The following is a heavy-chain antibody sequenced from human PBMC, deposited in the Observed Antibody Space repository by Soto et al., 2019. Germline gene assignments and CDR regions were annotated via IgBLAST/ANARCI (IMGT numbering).Heavy chain of an antibody. CDR1: GFTFSSYA. CDR3: AKGSLSQQLAYYFDY. V-gene: IGHV3-23*01. J-gene: IGHJ4*02. Sequence: EVQLLESGGGLVQPGGSLRLSCAASGFTFSSYAMSWVRQAPGKGLEWVSAISGSGGSTYYADSVKGRFTISRDNSKNKLYRQMNSLRAEDTAVYYCAKGSLSQQLAYYFDYWGQGTLVTVSS. CDR2: ISGSGGST. D-gene: IGHD6-13*01.